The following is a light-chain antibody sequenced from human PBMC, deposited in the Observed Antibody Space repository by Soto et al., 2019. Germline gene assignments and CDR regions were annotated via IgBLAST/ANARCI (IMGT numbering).Light chain of an antibody. CDR2: GAS. J-gene: IGKJ1*01. Sequence: EIVLTQSPGTLSLSPGERATLSCRASQSIDSKYLGWYQQKPGQTPRLLIYGASSRATGIPDRFSGSGSGTDFTLTISRLEPEDFAVYYCQHYGTSPWTFGQGTKVEIK. CDR1: QSIDSKY. V-gene: IGKV3-20*01. CDR3: QHYGTSPWT.